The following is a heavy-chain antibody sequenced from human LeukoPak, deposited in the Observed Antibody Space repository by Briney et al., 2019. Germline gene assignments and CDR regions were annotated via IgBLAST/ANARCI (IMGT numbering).Heavy chain of an antibody. CDR2: ISYEKNEE. CDR1: GFTLTSYG. D-gene: IGHD2-15*01. Sequence: GTSLRLSCAASGFTLTSYGMHWVRQAPGKGLEWVAVISYEKNEEFYADSVKGRSTISRDSSKNTLHLQMNSLRPEDTAVYYCVKGRSGSSYSPSDSWGQGTLVTVSS. J-gene: IGHJ4*02. CDR3: VKGRSGSSYSPSDS. V-gene: IGHV3-30*18.